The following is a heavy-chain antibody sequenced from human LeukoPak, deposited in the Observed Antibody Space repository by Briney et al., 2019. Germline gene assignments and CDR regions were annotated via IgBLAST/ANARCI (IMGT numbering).Heavy chain of an antibody. J-gene: IGHJ4*02. Sequence: GGSLRLSCAVSGFSVSSFGMSWVRQAPGKGLEWISAISVDGEITWYADSVKGRFIISRDSSKNTLYLQMNSLRAEDTAVYYCAKDLTSSWYPYYFDYWGQGTLVTVSS. CDR2: ISVDGEIT. D-gene: IGHD6-13*01. V-gene: IGHV3-23*01. CDR3: AKDLTSSWYPYYFDY. CDR1: GFSVSSFG.